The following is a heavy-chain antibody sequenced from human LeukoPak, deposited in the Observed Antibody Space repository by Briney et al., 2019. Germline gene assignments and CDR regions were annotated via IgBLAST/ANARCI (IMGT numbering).Heavy chain of an antibody. CDR3: ARSYDSSGNDAFDI. CDR2: INTYNGNT. CDR1: GYTFTTYG. J-gene: IGHJ3*02. Sequence: ASVKVSCKDSGYTFTTYGITWVRQAPGQGLERMGWINTYNGNTHYAQKVQGGVTMTTDTSTATAYMELRSLRSDDTAVYYCARSYDSSGNDAFDIWGQGTMVTVSS. V-gene: IGHV1-18*01. D-gene: IGHD3-22*01.